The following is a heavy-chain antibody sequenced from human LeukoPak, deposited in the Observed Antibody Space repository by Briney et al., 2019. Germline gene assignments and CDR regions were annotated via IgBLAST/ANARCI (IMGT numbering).Heavy chain of an antibody. CDR1: GYTFTSYG. CDR2: ISAYKGNT. V-gene: IGHV1-18*01. J-gene: IGHJ3*02. D-gene: IGHD3-22*01. Sequence: ASVKASCKAAGYTFTSYGISWVRQAPGPGLEWMGWISAYKGNTTYAQKLQGRVTMTTDTSTSTAYMELRSLRSDDTAVYYCARDLPTMMYAFDIWGQGTMVTVSS. CDR3: ARDLPTMMYAFDI.